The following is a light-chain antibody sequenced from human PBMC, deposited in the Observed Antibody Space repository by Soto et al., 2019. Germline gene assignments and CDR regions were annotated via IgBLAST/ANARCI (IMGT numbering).Light chain of an antibody. V-gene: IGKV1-5*03. CDR3: QQYDSHSWT. Sequence: DIPMTQSPSTLSASVGDRVTITCRASQSISSWLAWYQQKPGKAPNLLIYKASNLESGVPSRFSGSGSGTEFTLTISSLQPDDFATYYCQQYDSHSWTFGQGTKVEIK. CDR1: QSISSW. J-gene: IGKJ1*01. CDR2: KAS.